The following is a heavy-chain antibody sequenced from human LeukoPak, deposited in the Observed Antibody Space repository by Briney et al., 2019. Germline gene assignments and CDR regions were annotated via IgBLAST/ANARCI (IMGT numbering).Heavy chain of an antibody. CDR3: SRLPDP. J-gene: IGHJ5*02. CDR2: IYHSGST. V-gene: IGHV4-4*02. CDR1: GVSISSSNW. Sequence: SETLSLTCAVSGVSISSSNWWHWVRKPPGKGLEWIGEIYHSGSTNYNPSPKSRVTISIDKSKNQFSLKLSSVTAADTAVYYCSRLPDPWGQGTLVTVSS.